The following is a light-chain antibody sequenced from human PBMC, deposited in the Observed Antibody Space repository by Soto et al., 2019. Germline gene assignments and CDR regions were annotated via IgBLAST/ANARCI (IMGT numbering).Light chain of an antibody. CDR1: DSNIGSHT. J-gene: IGLJ2*01. V-gene: IGLV1-44*01. CDR3: STWDDSLNAVL. CDR2: DND. Sequence: QSVLTQPPSASGTPGQTVTISCSGSDSNIGSHTVNWYHHLPGTAPKLVIYDNDLRPSGVPERFSGSKFGTSASLAISGLQSDDKADFNCSTWDDSLNAVLFGGGTKLTVL.